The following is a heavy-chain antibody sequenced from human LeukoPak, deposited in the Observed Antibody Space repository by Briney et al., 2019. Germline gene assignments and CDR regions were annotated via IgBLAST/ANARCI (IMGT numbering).Heavy chain of an antibody. D-gene: IGHD4-17*01. CDR2: ISYDGSNE. CDR3: AKVYGDWEYFDY. J-gene: IGHJ4*02. V-gene: IGHV3-30*18. CDR1: GFTFSSYR. Sequence: GGSLRLSCAASGFTFSSYRMYWARQARGKGLEGGAVISYDGSNEYYADSVKGRLTIYRDNSKNTLYLQMNSLRAEDTAVYYCAKVYGDWEYFDYWGQGTLVTVSS.